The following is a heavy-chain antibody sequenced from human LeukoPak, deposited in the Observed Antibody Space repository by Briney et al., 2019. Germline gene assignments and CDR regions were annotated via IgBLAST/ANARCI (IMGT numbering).Heavy chain of an antibody. CDR2: ISGSGGST. D-gene: IGHD6-13*01. V-gene: IGHV3-23*01. CDR1: GFTFSSYS. J-gene: IGHJ4*02. Sequence: GGSLRLSCAASGFTFSSYSMNWVRQAPGKGLEWVSAISGSGGSTYYADSVKGRFTISRDNSKNTLYLQMNSLRAEDTAVYYCANSFPDSSSWLYYFDYWGQGTLVTVSS. CDR3: ANSFPDSSSWLYYFDY.